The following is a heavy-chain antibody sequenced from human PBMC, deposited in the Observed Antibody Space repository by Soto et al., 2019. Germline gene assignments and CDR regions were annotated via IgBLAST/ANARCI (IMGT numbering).Heavy chain of an antibody. J-gene: IGHJ4*02. Sequence: GGSLRLSCAASGFTFSSYAMNWVRQAPGKGLEWVSSISASGDTTYYADSVKGRFTISRDNSKNTLYLQLNSLRAEDTAVYYCAKDQGNIYYFDYWGQGTLVTVSS. CDR2: ISASGDTT. D-gene: IGHD1-1*01. V-gene: IGHV3-23*01. CDR1: GFTFSSYA. CDR3: AKDQGNIYYFDY.